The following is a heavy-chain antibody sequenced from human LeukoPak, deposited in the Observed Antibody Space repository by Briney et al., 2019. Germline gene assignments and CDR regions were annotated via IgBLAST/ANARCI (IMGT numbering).Heavy chain of an antibody. Sequence: GRSLRLSCAASGFIFITYGMHGVRQAPGKGLEWVAVVWSGGNNKYYSDSVKGRLTISRENSKNTLYLQMNSLRAEDTAVYYCAKDGQVGAIGYFDYRGQGTLVTVSS. CDR2: VWSGGNNK. CDR1: GFIFITYG. D-gene: IGHD1-26*01. V-gene: IGHV3-33*03. CDR3: AKDGQVGAIGYFDY. J-gene: IGHJ4*02.